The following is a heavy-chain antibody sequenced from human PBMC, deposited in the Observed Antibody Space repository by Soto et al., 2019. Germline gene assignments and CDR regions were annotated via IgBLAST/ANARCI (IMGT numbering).Heavy chain of an antibody. V-gene: IGHV1-69*13. CDR3: ARGRHDYSNFDY. CDR1: GGTFSSYA. Sequence: SVKVSCKAPGGTFSSYAIGWVRQAPGQGLEWMGGIIPIFGTANYAQKFQGRVTITADESTSTAYMELSSLRSEDTAVYYCARGRHDYSNFDYWGQGTLVTVSS. CDR2: IIPIFGTA. D-gene: IGHD4-4*01. J-gene: IGHJ4*02.